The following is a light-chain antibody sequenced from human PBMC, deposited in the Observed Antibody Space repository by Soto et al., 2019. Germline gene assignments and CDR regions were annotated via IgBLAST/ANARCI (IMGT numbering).Light chain of an antibody. CDR3: SSYTSTSTLYV. CDR2: EVS. V-gene: IGLV2-14*01. CDR1: SSDVGGYDY. J-gene: IGLJ1*01. Sequence: QSALTQPASVSGSPGQSITISCTGTSSDVGGYDYVSWYQQHPGNAPQLMISEVSNRPSGVSNRFSGSKSGNTASLTISGLQAEDEADYYCSSYTSTSTLYVFGTGTKVTVL.